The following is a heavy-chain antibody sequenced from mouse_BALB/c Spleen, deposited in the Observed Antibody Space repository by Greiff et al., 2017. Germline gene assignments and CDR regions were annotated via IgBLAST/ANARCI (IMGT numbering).Heavy chain of an antibody. Sequence: EVKVEESGGGLVQPGGSMKLSCVASGFTFSNYWMNWVRQSPEKGLEWVAEIRLKSNNYATHYAESVKGRFTISRDDSKSSVYLQMNNLRAEDTGIYYCTREALYDYDGIYYAMDYWGQGTSVTVSS. CDR3: TREALYDYDGIYYAMDY. D-gene: IGHD2-4*01. CDR1: GFTFSNYW. V-gene: IGHV6-6*02. CDR2: IRLKSNNYAT. J-gene: IGHJ4*01.